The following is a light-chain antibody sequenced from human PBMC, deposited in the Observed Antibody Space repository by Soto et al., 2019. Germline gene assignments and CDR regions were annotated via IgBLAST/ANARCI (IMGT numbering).Light chain of an antibody. CDR2: DVS. V-gene: IGLV2-14*01. CDR1: SSDVGGYNY. J-gene: IGLJ2*01. CDR3: SSYTRSSTLV. Sequence: QSALTQPASVSGSPGQSITISCTETSSDVGGYNYVSWFQQHPGKAPKLMIYDVSNRPSGVSNRFSGSKSGNTASLTISGLQGEDEADYYSSSYTRSSTLVFGGGTKLTVL.